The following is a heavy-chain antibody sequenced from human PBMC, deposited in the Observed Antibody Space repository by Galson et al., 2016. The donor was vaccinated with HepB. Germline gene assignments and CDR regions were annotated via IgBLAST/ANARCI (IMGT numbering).Heavy chain of an antibody. CDR1: GYTFDTYC. J-gene: IGHJ6*02. D-gene: IGHD3-3*01. CDR2: MYPGDFDI. Sequence: QSGAEVKKPGESLKISCRGSGYTFDTYCIGWVRQMPGKGLEWMGIMYPGDFDIRSSPPFQGHVTISVDKSIRTAYLQWNSLTASDTAMYYCARSLTGSYDFWGAIYNYYAMNFWGQGTTVTV. CDR3: ARSLTGSYDFWGAIYNYYAMNF. V-gene: IGHV5-51*01.